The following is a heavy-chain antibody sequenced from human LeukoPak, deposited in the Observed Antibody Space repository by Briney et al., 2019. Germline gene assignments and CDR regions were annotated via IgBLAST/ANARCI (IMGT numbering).Heavy chain of an antibody. CDR1: GGSISSGDYY. CDR2: IYHSGNT. Sequence: SQTLSLTCTVSGGSISSGDYYWSWIRQPPGKGLEWIGYIYHSGNTYYNPSLKSRLTISVDTPRNQFSLKLRSVTAADTALYYCARGGTRITIVGVVINDFDYWGQGTLVTVSS. D-gene: IGHD3-3*01. J-gene: IGHJ4*02. V-gene: IGHV4-30-4*08. CDR3: ARGGTRITIVGVVINDFDY.